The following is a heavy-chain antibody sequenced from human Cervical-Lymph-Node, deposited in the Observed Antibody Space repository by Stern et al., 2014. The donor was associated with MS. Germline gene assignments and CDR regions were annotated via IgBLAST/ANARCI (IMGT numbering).Heavy chain of an antibody. CDR1: GGSISSGSYY. CDR2: IYTSGST. J-gene: IGHJ4*02. Sequence: QVQLQESGPGLVKPSQTLSLTCTVSGGSISSGSYYWSWIRQPAGKGLEWIGRIYTSGSTNYNPSLKSRVTISVDTSKNQVSLKRSSVTAADTAVYYCAADTIVGFDYWGQGTLVTVSS. D-gene: IGHD5-18*01. V-gene: IGHV4-61*02. CDR3: AADTIVGFDY.